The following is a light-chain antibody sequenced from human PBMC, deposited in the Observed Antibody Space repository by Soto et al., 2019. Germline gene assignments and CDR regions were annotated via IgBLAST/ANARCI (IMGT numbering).Light chain of an antibody. CDR2: GAS. V-gene: IGKV3D-15*01. Sequence: EIVMTQSPAPLSVSPGERATLSCRASQSVSSNLAWYQQKPGQAPRLLMYGASTRATGIPARFSGSGSGTEFTLTISSLQSEDFAVYYCQQYNNWPPWTFGQGTKVDIK. CDR3: QQYNNWPPWT. CDR1: QSVSSN. J-gene: IGKJ1*01.